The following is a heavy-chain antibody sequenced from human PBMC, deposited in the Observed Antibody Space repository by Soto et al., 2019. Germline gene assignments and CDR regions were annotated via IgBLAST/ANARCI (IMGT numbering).Heavy chain of an antibody. V-gene: IGHV4-39*01. J-gene: IGHJ4*02. CDR3: ARRHGSGWFSDY. D-gene: IGHD6-19*01. CDR1: GASVSSTNHY. CDR2: VYPGGTT. Sequence: ETLSLTCTVSGASVSSTNHYWGWIRQSPGKGLEWIGSVYPGGTTFYNPSLKSRLTISIDTSTNQVSVKLTSVTAADTAVYYCARRHGSGWFSDYWGQGTLVTVSS.